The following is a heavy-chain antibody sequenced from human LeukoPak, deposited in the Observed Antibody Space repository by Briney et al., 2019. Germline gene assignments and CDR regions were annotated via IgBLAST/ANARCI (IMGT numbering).Heavy chain of an antibody. J-gene: IGHJ4*02. D-gene: IGHD3-22*01. CDR2: IWYDGSNK. CDR3: ARDPVDYYDSSGYYLDY. Sequence: GGSLRLSCAASGFTFSSYGMHWVRQAPGKGLEWVAVIWYDGSNKYYADSVKGRFTISRDNSKNTLYLQMNSLRAEDTAVYYCARDPVDYYDSSGYYLDYWGQGTLVTVSS. CDR1: GFTFSSYG. V-gene: IGHV3-33*01.